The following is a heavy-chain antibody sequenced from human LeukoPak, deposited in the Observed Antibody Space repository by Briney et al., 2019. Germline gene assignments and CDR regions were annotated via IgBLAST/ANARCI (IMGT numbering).Heavy chain of an antibody. CDR2: INPSSGGT. D-gene: IGHD6-13*01. CDR1: GYTFTGYY. Sequence: GASVKVSCKASGYTFTGYYMHWVRQAPGQGLEWMGWINPSSGGTNYAQKFQGRVTMTRDTSISTAYMELSRLRSEDTAVYYCARGGGPSSSWYGADYWGQGTLVTVSS. J-gene: IGHJ4*02. CDR3: ARGGGPSSSWYGADY. V-gene: IGHV1-2*02.